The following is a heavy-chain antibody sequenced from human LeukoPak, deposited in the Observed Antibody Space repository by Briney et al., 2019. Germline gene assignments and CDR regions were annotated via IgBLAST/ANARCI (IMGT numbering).Heavy chain of an antibody. Sequence: QPGGSQRLSCASSGFTFDDYAMHWVRQAPGKGLELVSLFSGDGGSTYYADYVKGRFTISTDNSKNSLYMQMNSLRTEDTALYYCAKDSDDYVWGSPHTFNWFDPWGQGTLVTVSS. J-gene: IGHJ5*02. D-gene: IGHD3-16*01. CDR3: AKDSDDYVWGSPHTFNWFDP. CDR2: FSGDGGST. CDR1: GFTFDDYA. V-gene: IGHV3-43*02.